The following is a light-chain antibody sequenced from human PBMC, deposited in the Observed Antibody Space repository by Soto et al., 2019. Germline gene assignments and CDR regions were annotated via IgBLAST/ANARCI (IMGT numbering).Light chain of an antibody. CDR2: EVS. CDR1: SSDVGGYNY. J-gene: IGLJ1*01. Sequence: HSALTQPASVSGSPGQSITISCTGTSSDVGGYNYVSWYQQHPGKAPKLMIYEVSNRPSGVSNRFSGSKSGNTASLTISGLQAEDEADYYCSSYTSSSTHYVFGTGTKVTV. CDR3: SSYTSSSTHYV. V-gene: IGLV2-14*01.